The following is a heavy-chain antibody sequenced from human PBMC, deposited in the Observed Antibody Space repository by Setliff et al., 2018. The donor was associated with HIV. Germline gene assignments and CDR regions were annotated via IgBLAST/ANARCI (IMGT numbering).Heavy chain of an antibody. J-gene: IGHJ4*02. CDR1: GFTFSDYA. Sequence: LRLSCAASGFTFSDYAMHWVRQAPGKGLEWVSLIYSGGSSTYYPDSVKGRFTISRDNSENTLYLQMNSLRAEDTALYYCARGVRGVIIDWYYFDYWGQGTLVTVSS. CDR3: ARGVRGVIIDWYYFDY. D-gene: IGHD3-10*01. CDR2: IYSGGSST. V-gene: IGHV3-NL1*01.